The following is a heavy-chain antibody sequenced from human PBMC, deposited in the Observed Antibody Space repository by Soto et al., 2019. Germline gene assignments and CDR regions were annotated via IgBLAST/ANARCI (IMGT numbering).Heavy chain of an antibody. CDR1: GYTFSSYY. J-gene: IGHJ4*02. CDR3: ARVGSQMIVAATDYFDY. D-gene: IGHD6-19*01. V-gene: IGHV1-46*01. Sequence: QVQLVQSGAEVKKPGASVKVSCKASGYTFSSYYMHWVRQAPGQGLEWMGVINPSGDSTNYAQKYQDRVTMTRDTSTSTVYLEVTSLRSEDTAVYYCARVGSQMIVAATDYFDYWGQGPLVTVSS. CDR2: INPSGDST.